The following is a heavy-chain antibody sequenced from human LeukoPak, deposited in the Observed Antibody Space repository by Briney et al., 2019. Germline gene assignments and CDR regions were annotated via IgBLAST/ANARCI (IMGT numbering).Heavy chain of an antibody. V-gene: IGHV3-53*01. CDR3: AKSSSGYTDALDI. J-gene: IGHJ3*02. Sequence: GGSLRLSCAVSGFIVSSNSMSWVRQAPGKGLEWVSVIYSGGSTYYADSVKGRFTISRDNSKNTLYLQMNSLRAEDTAVYYCAKSSSGYTDALDIWGQGTMVTVSS. D-gene: IGHD3-22*01. CDR2: IYSGGST. CDR1: GFIVSSNS.